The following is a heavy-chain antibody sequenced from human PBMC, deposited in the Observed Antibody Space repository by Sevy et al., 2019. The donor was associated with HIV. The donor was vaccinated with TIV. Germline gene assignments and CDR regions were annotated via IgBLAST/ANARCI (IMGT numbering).Heavy chain of an antibody. D-gene: IGHD3-22*01. Sequence: ASVKVSCKASGYTFTSYDINWVRQATGQGLEWMGWMNPNSGNTGYAQKFQGRVTMTRNTSISTAYMELSSLRSEDTAVYYCVTRGMPYYYDSSGYLYWGQGTLVTVSS. J-gene: IGHJ4*02. CDR3: VTRGMPYYYDSSGYLY. V-gene: IGHV1-8*01. CDR2: MNPNSGNT. CDR1: GYTFTSYD.